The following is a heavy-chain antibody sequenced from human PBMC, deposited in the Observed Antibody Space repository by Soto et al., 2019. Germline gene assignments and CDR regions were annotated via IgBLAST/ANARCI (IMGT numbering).Heavy chain of an antibody. CDR2: ISAYNGNT. Sequence: SXKVSFKASGYTXTSYGIRWVRQAPGQGLERRGWISAYNGNTNYAQKLQARVTMTTETSTSTAYLEMRSLRYDDTAVYYCARGVLGMDVWGQGTTCTVSS. V-gene: IGHV1-18*01. J-gene: IGHJ6*02. CDR1: GYTXTSYG. CDR3: ARGVLGMDV.